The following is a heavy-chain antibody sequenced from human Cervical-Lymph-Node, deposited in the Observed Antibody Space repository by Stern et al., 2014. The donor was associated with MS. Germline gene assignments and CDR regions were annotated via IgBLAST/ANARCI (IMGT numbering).Heavy chain of an antibody. V-gene: IGHV5-51*01. Sequence: EVQLLESGAEVKKPGESLKISCKGSGYSFANFWIGWVRQMPGKGLEWMGIIYPGDSETRKSPSFRGQVTISADKSISTAYLQWSSLKASDTAMYYCARLARPDYAYWGQGTLVTVSS. CDR2: IYPGDSET. D-gene: IGHD4-17*01. CDR1: GYSFANFW. J-gene: IGHJ4*02. CDR3: ARLARPDYAY.